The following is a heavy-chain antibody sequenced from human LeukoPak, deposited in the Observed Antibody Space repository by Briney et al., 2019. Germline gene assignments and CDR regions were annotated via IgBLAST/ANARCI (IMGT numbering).Heavy chain of an antibody. CDR1: GFTFSSYA. CDR2: ISYDGSNK. D-gene: IGHD3-16*02. CDR3: AREGAYDYVWGSYRYNYFDY. J-gene: IGHJ4*02. Sequence: GRSLRLSCAASGFTFSSYAMHWVRQAPGKGLEGVAVISYDGSNKYYADSVKGRFTISRDNSKNTLYLQMNSLRAEDTAVYYCAREGAYDYVWGSYRYNYFDYWGQGTLVTVSS. V-gene: IGHV3-30-3*01.